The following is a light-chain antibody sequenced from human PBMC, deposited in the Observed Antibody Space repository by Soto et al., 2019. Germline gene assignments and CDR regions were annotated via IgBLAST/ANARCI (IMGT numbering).Light chain of an antibody. CDR2: GAS. Sequence: EIVLTQSPGTLSLSPGERATLSCRASQSVSSSYLAWYQQKPGQAPRLLIYGASNRATGIPARFSGSGSGTDFTLTISSLEPEDFAEYHCQQYNNWPQTFGQVTKVDIK. J-gene: IGKJ1*01. CDR3: QQYNNWPQT. V-gene: IGKV3-20*01. CDR1: QSVSSSY.